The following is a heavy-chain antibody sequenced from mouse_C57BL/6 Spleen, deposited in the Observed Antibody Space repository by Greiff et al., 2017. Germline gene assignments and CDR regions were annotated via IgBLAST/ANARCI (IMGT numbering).Heavy chain of an antibody. J-gene: IGHJ2*01. CDR1: GYTFTSYW. CDR3: ARVVATSRNFDY. D-gene: IGHD1-1*01. CDR2: INPSNGGT. Sequence: QVQLQQPGTELVKPGASVKLSCKASGYTFTSYWMHWVKQRPGQGLEWIGNINPSNGGTNYNEKFKSKASLTVDKSSSTAYMQLSSLTSEDSAVYYCARVVATSRNFDYWGQGTTLTVSS. V-gene: IGHV1-53*01.